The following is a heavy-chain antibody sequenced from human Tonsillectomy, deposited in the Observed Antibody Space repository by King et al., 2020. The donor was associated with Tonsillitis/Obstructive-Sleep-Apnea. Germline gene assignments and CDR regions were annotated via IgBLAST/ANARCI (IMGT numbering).Heavy chain of an antibody. J-gene: IGHJ4*02. CDR3: YRDRDGDYNY. CDR1: GFTFGDYA. D-gene: IGHD4-17*01. Sequence: VQLVESGGGLVQPGRSLRLSCTASGFTFGDYAMSWVRQAPGKGLEWVGFIRSKAYGGTTEYAASVKGRFTISRDDSKSIAYLQMNSLKTEDTAFYYLYRDRDGDYNYRGPGTLVTGSS. CDR2: IRSKAYGGTT. V-gene: IGHV3-49*04.